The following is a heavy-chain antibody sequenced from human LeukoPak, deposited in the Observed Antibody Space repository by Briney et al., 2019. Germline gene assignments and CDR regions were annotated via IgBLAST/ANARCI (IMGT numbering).Heavy chain of an antibody. J-gene: IGHJ4*02. CDR2: TKEDGTQK. V-gene: IGHV3-7*01. CDR3: AKTGERDY. CDR1: GFTFNKSW. D-gene: IGHD7-27*01. Sequence: GGSLRLSCAASGFTFNKSWMSWVRQAPGKGPEWLANTKEDGTQKYYVDSVRGRFTISRDNAENSLYLQMSSLRDEDTAVYYCAKTGERDYWGRGTLVTVSS.